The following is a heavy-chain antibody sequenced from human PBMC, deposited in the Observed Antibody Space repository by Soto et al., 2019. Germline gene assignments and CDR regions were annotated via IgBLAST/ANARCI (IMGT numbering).Heavy chain of an antibody. J-gene: IGHJ4*02. V-gene: IGHV3-74*01. CDR2: INAEGTTT. CDR1: GFTFTNYW. Sequence: EVQLVESGGSLVQPGESLRLSCSASGFTFTNYWMHWVRQAPGKGLVWVSRINAEGTTTNYADSVKGRFTTSRDNAKNTLYLQMNSLGGEDTAVYYCACSARGLYGDYNWGQGTLVTVSS. D-gene: IGHD4-17*01. CDR3: ACSARGLYGDYN.